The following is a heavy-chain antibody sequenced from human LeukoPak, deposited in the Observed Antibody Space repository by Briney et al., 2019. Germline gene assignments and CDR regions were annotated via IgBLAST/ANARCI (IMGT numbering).Heavy chain of an antibody. CDR1: GFTFSNYA. Sequence: GGSLRLSCAASGFTFSNYAMSWVRQAPGKGLEWVSVISGSGGSTYYADSVKGRFTISRDNSKNTLFLQMSSLRAEDTAVYYCAKRGDTKYFALWGRGTLVTVSS. CDR2: ISGSGGST. J-gene: IGHJ2*01. CDR3: AKRGDTKYFAL. V-gene: IGHV3-23*01. D-gene: IGHD3-16*01.